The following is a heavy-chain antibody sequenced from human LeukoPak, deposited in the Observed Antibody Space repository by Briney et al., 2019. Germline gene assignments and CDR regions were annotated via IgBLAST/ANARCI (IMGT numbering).Heavy chain of an antibody. D-gene: IGHD3/OR15-3a*01. CDR1: GDSISSTYSY. Sequence: SETLSLTCTVSGDSISSTYSYGGWVRRPPGKGLEWIGSIYYSGTTYYNPSLKSRVTISVDTSKNQFSLKLRSVTAADTAVYYCARHRDWSPMDYWGQGTLVTVSS. V-gene: IGHV4-39*01. CDR3: ARHRDWSPMDY. CDR2: IYYSGTT. J-gene: IGHJ4*02.